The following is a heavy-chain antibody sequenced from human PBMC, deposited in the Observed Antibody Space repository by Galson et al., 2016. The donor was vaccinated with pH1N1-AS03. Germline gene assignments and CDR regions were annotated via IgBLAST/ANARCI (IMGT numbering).Heavy chain of an antibody. J-gene: IGHJ4*02. Sequence: PALVTPTQTLTLTCAFSGFSLATSGVGVGWIRQPPGKALEWLALIYWDDDKLYNPSLKSRLTVTKDTSKNLVVLTLPDMDPGDTATYFCTRSRYYNTNLYYFDYWGQGTLVTVSS. CDR3: TRSRYYNTNLYYFDY. CDR1: GFSLATSGVG. V-gene: IGHV2-5*02. D-gene: IGHD2/OR15-2a*01. CDR2: IYWDDDK.